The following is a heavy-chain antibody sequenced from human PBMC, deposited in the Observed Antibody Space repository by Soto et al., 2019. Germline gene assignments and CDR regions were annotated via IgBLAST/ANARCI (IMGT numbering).Heavy chain of an antibody. D-gene: IGHD2-21*02. CDR2: IHPSGGGS. J-gene: IGHJ4*02. CDR1: GYTLNTYY. Sequence: ASVKVSCKPSGYTLNTYYLHWVRQAPGQGLEWMGIIHPSGGGSTYAQKFLGRVTMTRDTSTSTVFMELSSLRSADTAVYYCSRGGHIAVVTASFDYWGQGSLVTVSS. CDR3: SRGGHIAVVTASFDY. V-gene: IGHV1-46*02.